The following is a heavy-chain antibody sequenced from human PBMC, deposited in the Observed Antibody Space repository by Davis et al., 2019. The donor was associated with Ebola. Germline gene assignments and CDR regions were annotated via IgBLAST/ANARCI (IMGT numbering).Heavy chain of an antibody. D-gene: IGHD5-18*01. CDR1: GYTFSSYG. CDR2: ISAYNGDI. CDR3: ARSPAMVGWLPDY. Sequence: ASVKVSCKSSGYTFSSYGVTWVRQAPGQGLEWLGWISAYNGDIKYAQKFQGGVTMTTDTSTSTAYMELRSLRSDDTAVYYCARSPAMVGWLPDYWGQGTLVTVSS. J-gene: IGHJ4*02. V-gene: IGHV1-18*04.